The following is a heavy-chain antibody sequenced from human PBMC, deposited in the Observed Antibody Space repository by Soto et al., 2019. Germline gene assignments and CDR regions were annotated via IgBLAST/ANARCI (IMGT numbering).Heavy chain of an antibody. CDR3: ARSRYGSGSSASDY. J-gene: IGHJ4*02. CDR1: GFTFSSDW. Sequence: GGSLRLSCAASGFTFSSDWMSWVRQAPGKGLEWVANIKQDGSEKYYVDSVKGRFTISRDNAKNSLYLQMNSLRAEDTAVYYCARSRYGSGSSASDYWGQGTLVTVSS. D-gene: IGHD3-10*01. V-gene: IGHV3-7*03. CDR2: IKQDGSEK.